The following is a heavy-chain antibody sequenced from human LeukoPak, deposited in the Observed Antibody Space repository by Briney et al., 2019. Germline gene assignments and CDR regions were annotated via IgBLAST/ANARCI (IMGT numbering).Heavy chain of an antibody. V-gene: IGHV4-59*08. CDR3: ARVRYNWNRDFDY. Sequence: SETLSLTCTVSGGSISSYYWSWIRQPPGKGLEWIGYIYYSGSTNYNPSLKSRLTMSIDTSKNQFSLKLSSVTAADTAVYYCARVRYNWNRDFDYWGQGTLVTVSS. CDR2: IYYSGST. J-gene: IGHJ4*02. CDR1: GGSISSYY. D-gene: IGHD1-20*01.